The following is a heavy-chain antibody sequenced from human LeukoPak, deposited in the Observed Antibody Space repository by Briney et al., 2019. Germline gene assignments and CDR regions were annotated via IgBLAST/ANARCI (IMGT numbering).Heavy chain of an antibody. CDR3: ARDPGMGATKYYYYYGMDV. CDR2: ISSNGGST. V-gene: IGHV3-64*01. J-gene: IGHJ6*02. D-gene: IGHD1-26*01. Sequence: GGSLRLSRAASGFTFSSYAMHWVRQDPGKGLEYVSAISSNGGSTYYANSVKGRFTISRDNSKNTLYLQMGSLRAEDMAVYYCARDPGMGATKYYYYYGMDVWGQGTTVTVSS. CDR1: GFTFSSYA.